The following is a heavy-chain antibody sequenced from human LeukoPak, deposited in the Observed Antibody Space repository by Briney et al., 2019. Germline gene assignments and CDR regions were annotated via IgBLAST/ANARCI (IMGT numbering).Heavy chain of an antibody. V-gene: IGHV3-74*01. J-gene: IGHJ6*02. CDR2: INSDGSWT. CDR3: AREDTHEGFWSGYSWVVYYYGMDV. D-gene: IGHD3-3*01. Sequence: GGSLRLSCAASGNYWMHWVRQVPGKGLVWVSHINSDGSWTSYADSVKGRFTISRDNAKNSLYLQMNSLRDEDTAVYYCAREDTHEGFWSGYSWVVYYYGMDVWGQGTTVTVSS. CDR1: GNYW.